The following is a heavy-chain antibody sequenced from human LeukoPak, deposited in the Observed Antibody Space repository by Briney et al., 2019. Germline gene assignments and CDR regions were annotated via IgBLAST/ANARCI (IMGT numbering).Heavy chain of an antibody. CDR3: AKDIRPTVITEYYFDY. CDR1: EFTFSSYN. J-gene: IGHJ4*02. D-gene: IGHD4-23*01. Sequence: GGSLRLSCAASEFTFSSYNMNWVRQAPGKGLEWVSFISSSSKYIYYADSVKGRFTISRDNAKNSLYLQMNSLTAEDTALYYCAKDIRPTVITEYYFDYWGQGTLVTVSS. CDR2: ISSSSKYI. V-gene: IGHV3-21*04.